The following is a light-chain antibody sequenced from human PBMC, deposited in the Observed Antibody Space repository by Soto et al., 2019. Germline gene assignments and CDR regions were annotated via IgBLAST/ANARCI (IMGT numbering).Light chain of an antibody. Sequence: DIQMTQSPSSLSASVGDRVTITCRASRGIYTHLAWYQQKPGNAPKLLIYAASTLQSGVPSRFSASGSGRDYLLTISALQSEDVGTYFCQTYDKAPWTFGPGTRV. V-gene: IGKV1-27*01. CDR2: AAS. CDR3: QTYDKAPWT. CDR1: RGIYTH. J-gene: IGKJ1*01.